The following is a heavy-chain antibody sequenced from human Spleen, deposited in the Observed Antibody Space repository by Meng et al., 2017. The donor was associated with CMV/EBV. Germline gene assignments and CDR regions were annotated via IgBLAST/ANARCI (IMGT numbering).Heavy chain of an antibody. J-gene: IGHJ4*02. D-gene: IGHD2-21*02. CDR3: TTVGTMVAAAIEKH. CDR1: GLSFNYAG. CDR2: IKSKSDGGTT. V-gene: IGHV3-15*01. Sequence: SGLSFNYAGMSWVRQPPGKGLEWVGRIKSKSDGGTTDYIAPVKGRFTISRDDSKNTVHLEMTSLKTVDTAVYYCTTVGTMVAAAIEKHWGQGTLVTVSS.